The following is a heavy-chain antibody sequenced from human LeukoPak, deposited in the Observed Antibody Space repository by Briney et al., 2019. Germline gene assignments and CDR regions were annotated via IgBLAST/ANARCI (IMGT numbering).Heavy chain of an antibody. D-gene: IGHD3-22*01. J-gene: IGHJ4*02. CDR2: IYPGDSDT. Sequence: GESLKISCKGSGYSFTSYRIGWVRQMPGKGLEWMGIIYPGDSDTRYSPSFQGQVTISADKSISTAYLQWSSLKASDTAMYYCARAADYYDSSGYYQYYFDYWGQGTLVTVSS. CDR1: GYSFTSYR. V-gene: IGHV5-51*01. CDR3: ARAADYYDSSGYYQYYFDY.